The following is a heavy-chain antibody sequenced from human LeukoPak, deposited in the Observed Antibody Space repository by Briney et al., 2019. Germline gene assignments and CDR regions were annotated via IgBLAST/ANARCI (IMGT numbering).Heavy chain of an antibody. CDR1: GFAFDEHG. J-gene: IGHJ4*02. CDR2: INWSGGST. V-gene: IGHV3-20*04. Sequence: GGSLRLSCTASGFAFDEHGMSWVRQVPGKGLEWVSGINWSGGSTGYADPLRGRFTISRDNAKHSLYLQMDRLRAEDTALYYCARAPMTSPFYFDYWGQGTLVTVSS. CDR3: ARAPMTSPFYFDY. D-gene: IGHD2-2*01.